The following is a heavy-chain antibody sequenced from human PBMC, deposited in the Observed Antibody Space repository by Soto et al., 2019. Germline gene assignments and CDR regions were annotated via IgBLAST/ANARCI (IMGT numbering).Heavy chain of an antibody. CDR2: IDPSDSYT. D-gene: IGHD4-4*01. Sequence: PGESLKISCKGSGYSFTSYWISWVRQMPGKGLEWMGRIDPSDSYTNYSPSFQGHVTISADKSISTAYLQWSSLKASDTAMYYCARHTDSNYATDYYYYGMDVWGQGTTVTVSS. V-gene: IGHV5-10-1*01. CDR3: ARHTDSNYATDYYYYGMDV. CDR1: GYSFTSYW. J-gene: IGHJ6*02.